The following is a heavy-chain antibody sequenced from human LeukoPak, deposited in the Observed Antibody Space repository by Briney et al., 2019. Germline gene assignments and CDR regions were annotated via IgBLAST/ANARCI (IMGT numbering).Heavy chain of an antibody. CDR1: GFTFSSYW. CDR3: ARDGGYGDYDPYYFDY. J-gene: IGHJ4*02. V-gene: IGHV3-7*03. CDR2: IKQDGSEK. Sequence: GSLRLSCAASGFTFSSYWMSWVRQAPGKGLEWVANIKQDGSEKYYVDSVKGRFTISRDNAKNSLYLQMNSLRAEDTAVYYCARDGGYGDYDPYYFDYWGQGTLVTVSS. D-gene: IGHD4-17*01.